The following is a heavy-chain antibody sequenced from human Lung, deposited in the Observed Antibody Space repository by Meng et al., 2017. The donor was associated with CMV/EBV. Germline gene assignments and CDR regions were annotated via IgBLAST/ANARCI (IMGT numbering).Heavy chain of an antibody. CDR1: GFTFSSYE. V-gene: IGHV3-48*03. CDR3: ARSAMDYNPYFDY. CDR2: ISNSGITT. D-gene: IGHD1-1*01. J-gene: IGHJ4*02. Sequence: GGXXRLSCAASGFTFSSYEMNWVRQAPGKGLEWVSYISNSGITTYYADSVKGRFTISRDNAKNSLFLQINSLRAEDTAVYYCARSAMDYNPYFDYWGQGALVTVSS.